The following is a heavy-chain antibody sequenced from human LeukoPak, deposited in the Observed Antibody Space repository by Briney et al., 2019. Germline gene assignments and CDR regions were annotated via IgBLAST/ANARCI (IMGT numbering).Heavy chain of an antibody. V-gene: IGHV3-9*01. D-gene: IGHD2-15*01. J-gene: IGHJ3*02. CDR1: GSTFDDYA. CDR3: AKGGYCSGGSCYHDAFDI. Sequence: GGSLRLSCAASGSTFDDYAMHWVRQAPGKGLEWVSGISWNSGSIGYADSVRGRFTISRDNAKNSLYLQMNSLRAEDTALYYCAKGGYCSGGSCYHDAFDIWGQGTMVTVSS. CDR2: ISWNSGSI.